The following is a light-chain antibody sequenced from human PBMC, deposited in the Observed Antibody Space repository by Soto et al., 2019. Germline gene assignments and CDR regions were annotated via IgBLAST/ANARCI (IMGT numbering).Light chain of an antibody. CDR2: DAS. V-gene: IGKV1-39*01. CDR3: QQNYYNPT. Sequence: DIQMTQYPSSLSASVGDRVTITCRASQSVSNYLHWYQQKPGKAPNLLIYDASSLQSGVPSRFSGSGSGTDFTLTISSLQHEDFATYYSQQNYYNPTFGQGTKVDIK. J-gene: IGKJ1*01. CDR1: QSVSNY.